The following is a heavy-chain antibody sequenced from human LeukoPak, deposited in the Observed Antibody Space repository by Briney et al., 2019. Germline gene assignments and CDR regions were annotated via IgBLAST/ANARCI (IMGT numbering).Heavy chain of an antibody. D-gene: IGHD5-12*01. CDR3: AREARSGYEGFWSDP. Sequence: SETLSLTCTVSGGSITSGSYSWSWIRQPAGKGLEWIGRIYSTGTTYYKPSLKSRVTMSVDTSHNQSFLKLNSVTAADTAVYYCAREARSGYEGFWSDPWGQGTVVTVSS. V-gene: IGHV4-61*02. J-gene: IGHJ5*02. CDR2: IYSTGTT. CDR1: GGSITSGSYS.